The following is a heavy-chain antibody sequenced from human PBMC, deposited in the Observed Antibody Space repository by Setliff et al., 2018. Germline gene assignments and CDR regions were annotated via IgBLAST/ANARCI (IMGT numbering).Heavy chain of an antibody. D-gene: IGHD6-6*01. J-gene: IGHJ3*01. CDR2: LDWDDDK. CDR1: GFSLSTTETH. Sequence: SGPTLVNPTQTLTLTCTFSGFSLSTTETHVSWIRQPPGKAPEWLARLDWDDDKFYNTSLRSRLTLSKDTSKNQVILTMTNMDPADTATYYCARLPPLVQNNGAFNHAFDVWGPGAVVTV. CDR3: ARLPPLVQNNGAFNHAFDV. V-gene: IGHV2-70*04.